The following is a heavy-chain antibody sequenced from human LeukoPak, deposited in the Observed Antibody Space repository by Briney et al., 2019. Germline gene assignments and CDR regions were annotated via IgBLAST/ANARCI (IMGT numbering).Heavy chain of an antibody. J-gene: IGHJ4*02. CDR3: ARGGTYLPFGY. D-gene: IGHD3-16*01. Sequence: ASVKVSCMASGYTFTSFDINWVRQATGQGFEWMGWMNANSGDTGYAQNFQGRVTMTRNTSISTAYMELTSLRSEDTAIYYCARGGTYLPFGYWGQGTLVTVSS. CDR2: MNANSGDT. CDR1: GYTFTSFD. V-gene: IGHV1-8*01.